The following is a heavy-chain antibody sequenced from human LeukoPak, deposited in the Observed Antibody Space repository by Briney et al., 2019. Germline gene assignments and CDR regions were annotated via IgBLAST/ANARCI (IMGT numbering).Heavy chain of an antibody. D-gene: IGHD5-24*01. V-gene: IGHV4-61*02. CDR1: GGSISSGSYY. J-gene: IGHJ4*02. CDR3: AISLRDGYHSDFDY. CDR2: IYTSGST. Sequence: PSQTLSLTCTVSGGSISSGSYYWSWIRQPAGKGLEWIGRIYTSGSTNYNPSLKSRVTISVDTSRNQFSLKLSSVTAADTAVYYCAISLRDGYHSDFDYWGQGTLVTVSS.